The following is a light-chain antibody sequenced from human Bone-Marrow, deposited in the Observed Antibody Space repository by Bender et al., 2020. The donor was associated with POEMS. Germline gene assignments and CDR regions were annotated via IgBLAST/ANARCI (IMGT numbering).Light chain of an antibody. V-gene: IGLV2-14*03. Sequence: QSALTQPASVSGSPGQSITISCTGTSGDVGAFNLVSWYLQRPGKAPQLILYDVIDRPSGTSDRFSGSKSGKTASLTISGLQAEDEADYYCSSYTRTDTLVFGTGTKVTVL. CDR1: SGDVGAFNL. CDR3: SSYTRTDTLV. CDR2: DVI. J-gene: IGLJ1*01.